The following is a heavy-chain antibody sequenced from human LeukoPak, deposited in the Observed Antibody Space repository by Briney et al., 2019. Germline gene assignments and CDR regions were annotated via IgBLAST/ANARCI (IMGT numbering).Heavy chain of an antibody. V-gene: IGHV3-30*18. CDR2: ISYDGSNK. Sequence: GGSLRLSCAASGFTFDDYGMSWVRQAPGKGLEWVAVISYDGSNKYYADSVKGRFTISRDNSKNTLYLQMNSLRAEDTAFYYCAKGSAQYYFDSWGQGTLVTVSS. CDR1: GFTFDDYG. J-gene: IGHJ4*02. CDR3: AKGSAQYYFDS. D-gene: IGHD3-10*01.